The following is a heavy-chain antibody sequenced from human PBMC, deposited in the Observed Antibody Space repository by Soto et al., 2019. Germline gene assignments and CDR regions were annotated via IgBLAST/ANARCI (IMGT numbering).Heavy chain of an antibody. Sequence: GASVKVSCKASGGTFSSYAISWVRQAPGQGLEWMGGIIPIFGTANYAQKFQGRVTITADESTSTAYMELSSLRSEDTAVYYCARRITMIVVVPDHDAFDVWGQGTMVTVSS. CDR3: ARRITMIVVVPDHDAFDV. V-gene: IGHV1-69*13. CDR2: IIPIFGTA. J-gene: IGHJ3*01. CDR1: GGTFSSYA. D-gene: IGHD3-22*01.